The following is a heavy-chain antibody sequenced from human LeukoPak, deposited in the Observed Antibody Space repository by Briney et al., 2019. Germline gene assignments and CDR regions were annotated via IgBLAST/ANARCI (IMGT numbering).Heavy chain of an antibody. CDR3: ARGGPLSSSFDAFDI. V-gene: IGHV3-53*01. J-gene: IGHJ3*02. CDR1: GFTVSSNY. CDR2: IYSGGST. D-gene: IGHD6-13*01. Sequence: GGSLRLSCAASGFTVSSNYMSWVRQAPGKGLEWVSVIYSGGSTYYADCVKGRFTISRDNSKNTLYLQMNSLRAEDTAVYYCARGGPLSSSFDAFDIWGQGTMVTVSS.